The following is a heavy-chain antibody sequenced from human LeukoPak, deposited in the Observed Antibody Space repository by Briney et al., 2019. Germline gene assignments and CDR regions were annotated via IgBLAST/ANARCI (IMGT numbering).Heavy chain of an antibody. J-gene: IGHJ6*03. V-gene: IGHV6-1*01. CDR2: TYYRSKWYN. CDR1: GDSVSSNSAA. CDR3: VGHLSYYYYMDV. Sequence: SQTLSLTCAISGDSVSSNSAAWNWIRQPPSRGLEWLGRTYYRSKWYNDYAVSVKSRITINPDTSKNQFSLQLNSVTPEDTAVYYCVGHLSYYYYMDVWGKGTTVTVSS. D-gene: IGHD3-3*02.